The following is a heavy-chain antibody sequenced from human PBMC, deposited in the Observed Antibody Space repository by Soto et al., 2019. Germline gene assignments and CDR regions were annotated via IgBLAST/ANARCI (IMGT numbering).Heavy chain of an antibody. Sequence: QVQLVQSGAEVKKPGASMRFSCKASGYTFTTYYMHWVRQAPGQGLEWMGMVNPNGGATAYAQKFEARVTMTSDTSTSTVYMGLSSLRSEDPAVYYCARGISGTYTAFDYWGQGSLGTVSS. CDR2: VNPNGGAT. D-gene: IGHD1-26*01. CDR1: GYTFTTYY. CDR3: ARGISGTYTAFDY. J-gene: IGHJ4*02. V-gene: IGHV1-46*01.